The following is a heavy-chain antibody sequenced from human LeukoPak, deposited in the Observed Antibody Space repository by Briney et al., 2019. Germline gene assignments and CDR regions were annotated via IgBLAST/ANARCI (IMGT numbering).Heavy chain of an antibody. CDR3: STDPRLLIY. Sequence: PGGSLRLSCVVSGFGFSDSYMTWIRQTPGKGLEWLAYISGSGSDIYYADSVKGRFTISRDNAKNSLYLQMNSLRPGDTALYYCSTDPRLLIYWGHGTLVTVSS. CDR2: ISGSGSDI. CDR1: GFGFSDSY. V-gene: IGHV3-11*01. J-gene: IGHJ4*01. D-gene: IGHD2-8*01.